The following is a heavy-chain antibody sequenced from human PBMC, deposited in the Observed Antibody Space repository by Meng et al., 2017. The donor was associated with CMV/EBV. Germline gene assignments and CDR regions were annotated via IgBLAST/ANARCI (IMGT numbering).Heavy chain of an antibody. J-gene: IGHJ6*02. V-gene: IGHV4-59*01. CDR2: IYYSGST. CDR1: GGPISSYY. CDR3: ARSLVVVPAVQTYYYYYGMDV. D-gene: IGHD2-2*01. Sequence: GSLRLSCTVSGGPISSYYWSWIRQPPGKGLEWIGYIYYSGSTNYNPSLKSRVTISVDTSKNQFSLKLSSVTAADTAVYYCARSLVVVPAVQTYYYYYGMDVWGQGTTVTVSS.